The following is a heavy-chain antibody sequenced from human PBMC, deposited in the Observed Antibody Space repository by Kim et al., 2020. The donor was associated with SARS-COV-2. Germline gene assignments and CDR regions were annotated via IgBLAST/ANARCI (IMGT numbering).Heavy chain of an antibody. D-gene: IGHD3-10*01. CDR2: ISGGGVST. J-gene: IGHJ4*02. Sequence: GGSLRLSCAASGFTFSSYAMSWVRQAPGKGLEWVSAISGGGVSTYYADSVKGRFTISIHNAKNTLYLQMNSLRDEDTAVYYCAKDWGFMYGSGSFFDCWGQGTLVTVSS. CDR3: AKDWGFMYGSGSFFDC. V-gene: IGHV3-23*01. CDR1: GFTFSSYA.